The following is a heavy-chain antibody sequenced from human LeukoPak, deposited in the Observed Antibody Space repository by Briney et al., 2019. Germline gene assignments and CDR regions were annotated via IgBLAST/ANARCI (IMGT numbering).Heavy chain of an antibody. V-gene: IGHV3-21*01. CDR1: GFTFSSYT. CDR3: AIFGGYSGYDLFDY. D-gene: IGHD5-12*01. Sequence: HPGGSLRLSCAASGFTFSSYTINWVRQAPGRGLEWVSSISSDGSFIFYGDSVRGRFTISRDNAKNSVYLQMKSLSADDTAVYYSAIFGGYSGYDLFDYWGQGALVTVSS. J-gene: IGHJ4*02. CDR2: ISSDGSFI.